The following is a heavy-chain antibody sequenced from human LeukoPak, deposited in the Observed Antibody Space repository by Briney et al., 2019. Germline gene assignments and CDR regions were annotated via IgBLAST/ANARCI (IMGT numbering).Heavy chain of an antibody. D-gene: IGHD5-24*01. CDR2: ISSGSAI. CDR1: VFTSSDYY. CDR3: AKDIRDEVATIPIDY. Sequence: GRSLRLSCAVSVFTSSDYYISWVRHAPEKGLEWVSYISSGSAIYNADSVKGRFTIARDNAKKSLYLQMNRLRAEDTALYYCAKDIRDEVATIPIDYWGQGTLVTVSS. J-gene: IGHJ4*02. V-gene: IGHV3-11*01.